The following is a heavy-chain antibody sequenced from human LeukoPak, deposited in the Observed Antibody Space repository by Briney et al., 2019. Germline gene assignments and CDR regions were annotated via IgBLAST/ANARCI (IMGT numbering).Heavy chain of an antibody. CDR2: FYYSGCT. Sequence: SETLSLTCTVSVGSISTYYWSWIRQPPGKGLEWIGYFYYSGCTNYNPSLKSRLTISIDTSENQFSLKLSSVAAADTAVYYCAREYSSSSGRRAFDIWGQGTMVIVSS. D-gene: IGHD6-6*01. CDR3: AREYSSSSGRRAFDI. V-gene: IGHV4-59*08. CDR1: VGSISTYY. J-gene: IGHJ3*02.